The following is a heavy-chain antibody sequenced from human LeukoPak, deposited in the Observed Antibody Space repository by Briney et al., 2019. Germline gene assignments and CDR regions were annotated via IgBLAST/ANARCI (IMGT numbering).Heavy chain of an antibody. CDR3: ASPSGWYSY. CDR2: INGDGSNS. Sequence: PGGSLRLSCVASGFTFTTYWMDWVRQAPGKGLVWVSRINGDGSNSNYADSVKGRFTISRDNAKNSLYLQMNSLRAEDTAVYYCASPSGWYSYWGQGTLVTVSS. V-gene: IGHV3-74*01. J-gene: IGHJ4*02. CDR1: GFTFTTYW. D-gene: IGHD6-19*01.